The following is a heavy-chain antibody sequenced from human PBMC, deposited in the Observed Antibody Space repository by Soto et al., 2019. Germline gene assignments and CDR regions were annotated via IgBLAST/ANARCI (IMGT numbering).Heavy chain of an antibody. V-gene: IGHV3-53*01. CDR2: IYSGGST. J-gene: IGHJ3*02. D-gene: IGHD4-17*01. Sequence: GGSLRLSCAASGFTVSSNYMTWVRQAPGKGLEWVSVIYSGGSTSSADSVKGRFTISRDNSKNTLYLQMNSLRAEDTAVYYCARGFTVTTGTTDAFDIWGQGTMVTV. CDR3: ARGFTVTTGTTDAFDI. CDR1: GFTVSSNY.